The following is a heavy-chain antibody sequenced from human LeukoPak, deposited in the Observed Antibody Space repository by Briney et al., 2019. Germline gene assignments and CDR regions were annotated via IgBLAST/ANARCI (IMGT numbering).Heavy chain of an antibody. Sequence: AETLSLTCAVSGCSISSSDYYWGWIRPPQGKGRDSNGSSYCSSISYYDPLLRRRVTISVDTSKTQSYLKLSSVTAEDTAVYYCARRWSEVAGDFDPWGQGTLVTVSS. D-gene: IGHD6-19*01. CDR3: ARRWSEVAGDFDP. CDR1: GCSISSSDYY. CDR2: SYCSSIS. J-gene: IGHJ5*02. V-gene: IGHV4-39*01.